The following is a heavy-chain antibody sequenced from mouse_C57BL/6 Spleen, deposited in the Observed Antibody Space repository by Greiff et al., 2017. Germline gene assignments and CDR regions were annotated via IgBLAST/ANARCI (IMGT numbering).Heavy chain of an antibody. D-gene: IGHD2-1*01. CDR3: ARWGGNYSRAMDY. V-gene: IGHV1-59*01. CDR2: IDPSDSYS. CDR1: GYTFTSYW. J-gene: IGHJ4*01. Sequence: QVQLQQPGAELVRPGTSVKLSCKASGYTFTSYWMHWVQQRPGQGLEWIGVIDPSDSYSNYNQKFKGKATLTLDTSSSPAYMQLSSLTTEDSAVYYCARWGGNYSRAMDYWGQGTSVTVAS.